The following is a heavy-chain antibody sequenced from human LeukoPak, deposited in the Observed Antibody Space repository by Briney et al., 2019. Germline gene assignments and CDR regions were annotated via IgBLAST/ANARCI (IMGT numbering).Heavy chain of an antibody. CDR2: ISYDGSNK. CDR3: ARDLDVVRAVGIDY. J-gene: IGHJ4*02. Sequence: GGSLRLSCAASGFTFSSYAMHWVRQAPGKGLEWVAVISYDGSNKYYADSVKGRFTISRDNSKNTLYLQMNSLRAEDTAVYYCARDLDVVRAVGIDYWGQGTLVTVSS. CDR1: GFTFSSYA. V-gene: IGHV3-30*04. D-gene: IGHD1-26*01.